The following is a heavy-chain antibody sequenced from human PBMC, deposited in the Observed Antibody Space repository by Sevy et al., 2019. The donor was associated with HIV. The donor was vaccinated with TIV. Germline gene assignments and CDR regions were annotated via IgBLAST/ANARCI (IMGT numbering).Heavy chain of an antibody. CDR2: ISYDARNE. CDR1: GLPFSSYA. J-gene: IGHJ3*02. CDR3: ARFPPERAFDI. Sequence: GGSLRLSCAASGLPFSSYAMHWVRQGPGKGLEWVAVISYDARNEAYADSVKGRFTISSDNSKNTLYLQMNSLRAEATAVYYCARFPPERAFDIWGQGTMVTVSS. V-gene: IGHV3-30*04.